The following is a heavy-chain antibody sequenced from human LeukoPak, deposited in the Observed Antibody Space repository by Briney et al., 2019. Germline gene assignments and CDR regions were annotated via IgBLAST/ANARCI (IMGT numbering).Heavy chain of an antibody. CDR2: IYTSGST. D-gene: IGHD5-18*01. J-gene: IGHJ4*02. Sequence: SETLSLTCTVSSGSISTYYWSWIRQPAGKGLEWIGRIYTSGSTNYNPSLKSRVTMSIDTSRNQFSLKLTYVTAADTAVYYCAKDPHTGIAPDYWGQGTLVTVSS. CDR1: SGSISTYY. V-gene: IGHV4-4*07. CDR3: AKDPHTGIAPDY.